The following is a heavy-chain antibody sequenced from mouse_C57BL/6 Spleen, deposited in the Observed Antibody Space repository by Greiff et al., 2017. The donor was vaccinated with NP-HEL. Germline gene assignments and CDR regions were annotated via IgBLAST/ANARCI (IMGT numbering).Heavy chain of an antibody. D-gene: IGHD1-1*01. J-gene: IGHJ1*03. V-gene: IGHV1-26*01. CDR3: ARARGYYYGSSYWYFDV. CDR1: GYTFTDYY. CDR2: INPNNGGT. Sequence: EVQLQQSGPELVKPGASVKISCKASGYTFTDYYMNWVKQSHGKSLEWIGDINPNNGGTSYNQKFKGKATLTVDKSSSTAYMELRSLTSEDSAVYYCARARGYYYGSSYWYFDVWGTGTTVTVSS.